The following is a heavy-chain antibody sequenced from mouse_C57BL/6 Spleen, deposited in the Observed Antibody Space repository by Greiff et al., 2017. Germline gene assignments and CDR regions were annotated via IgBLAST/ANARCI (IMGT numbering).Heavy chain of an antibody. D-gene: IGHD1-1*02. Sequence: QVQLQQSGPGLVQPSQSLSITCTVSGFSLTSYGVHWVRQSPGKGLEWLGVIWSGGSTDYNAAFISRLSISKDNSKSQVFFKMNSLQDDDTAIYYGTRNWWDEGYYAMDYRGQGATVTGAS. CDR2: IWSGGST. V-gene: IGHV2-2*01. J-gene: IGHJ4*01. CDR1: GFSLTSYG. CDR3: TRNWWDEGYYAMDY.